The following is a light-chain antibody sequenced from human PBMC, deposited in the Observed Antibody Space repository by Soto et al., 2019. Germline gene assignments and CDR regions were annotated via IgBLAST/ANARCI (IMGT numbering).Light chain of an antibody. CDR3: NSSTDTSLYV. Sequence: QSALTQPVSVSGSPVHSISVSSTGTSSDVGGYTYVSGYQQHPGKAPKRVIHDVSRRPSGVSFRFSGSKSGNTAYLTISGLQAEDEADYYCNSSTDTSLYVFGTGTQVTVL. V-gene: IGLV2-14*03. CDR2: DVS. CDR1: SSDVGGYTY. J-gene: IGLJ1*01.